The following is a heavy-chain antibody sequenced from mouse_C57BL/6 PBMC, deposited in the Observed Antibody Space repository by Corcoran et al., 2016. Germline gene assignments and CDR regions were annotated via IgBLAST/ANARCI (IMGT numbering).Heavy chain of an antibody. D-gene: IGHD2-4*01. CDR3: ARRGDYDDWYFDV. V-gene: IGHV3-6*01. CDR1: GYSITSGYY. Sequence: DVQLQESGPGLVKPSQSLSLTCSVTGYSITSGYYWNWIRQFPGNKLEWMGYISYDGSNNYNPSLKNRISITRDTSKNQFFLKLNSVTTEDTATYYCARRGDYDDWYFDVWGTGTTVTVSS. CDR2: ISYDGSN. J-gene: IGHJ1*03.